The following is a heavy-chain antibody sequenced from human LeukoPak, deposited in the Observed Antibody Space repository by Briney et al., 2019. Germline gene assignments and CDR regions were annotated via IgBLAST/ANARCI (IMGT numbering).Heavy chain of an antibody. CDR1: GFTFSSYA. Sequence: GSLRLSCAASGFTFSSYAMHWVRQAPGKGLEWVAVISYDGSNRYYADSVKGRFTISRDNSKNTLYLQMNSLRAEDTAVYYCARDGIVVVPAASIRNWFDPWGQGTLVTVSS. D-gene: IGHD2-2*01. J-gene: IGHJ5*02. CDR2: ISYDGSNR. CDR3: ARDGIVVVPAASIRNWFDP. V-gene: IGHV3-30-3*01.